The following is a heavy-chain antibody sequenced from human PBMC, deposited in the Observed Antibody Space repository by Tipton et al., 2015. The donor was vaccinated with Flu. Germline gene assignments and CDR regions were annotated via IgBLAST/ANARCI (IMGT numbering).Heavy chain of an antibody. CDR3: ARDIGLPSHKYFDY. J-gene: IGHJ4*02. CDR1: GFTGYG. CDR2: IWYDGSNE. D-gene: IGHD3/OR15-3a*01. Sequence: SLRLSCAPSGFTGYGMHWVRQAPGKGLEWVSYIWYDGSNEFYADSVKGRFTVSRDTRTNTLFLQMSSLRPEDTAVYYCARDIGLPSHKYFDYWGQGALVTVSS. V-gene: IGHV3-33*02.